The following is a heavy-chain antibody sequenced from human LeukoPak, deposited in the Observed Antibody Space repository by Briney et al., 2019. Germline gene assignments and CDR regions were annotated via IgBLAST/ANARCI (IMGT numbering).Heavy chain of an antibody. Sequence: SETLSPTCAVYCGSLRGYYWSRVRPPPGKGRGWIGGINHSGSTNYNPSLKSRVTISVDTSKNQFSLKLSSVTAADTAVYYCARGPALLRYFDWPPFFQHWGQGTLVTVSS. D-gene: IGHD3-9*01. CDR1: CGSLRGYY. CDR3: ARGPALLRYFDWPPFFQH. J-gene: IGHJ1*01. V-gene: IGHV4-34*01. CDR2: INHSGST.